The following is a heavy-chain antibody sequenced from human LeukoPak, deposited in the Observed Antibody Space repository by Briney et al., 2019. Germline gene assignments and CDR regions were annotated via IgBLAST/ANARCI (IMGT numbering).Heavy chain of an antibody. CDR3: ARRNLGDSSSWPYYYYNYMDV. CDR1: GGSFSGYY. V-gene: IGHV4-34*01. D-gene: IGHD6-13*01. CDR2: INHSGST. J-gene: IGHJ6*03. Sequence: SETLSLTCAVYGGSFSGYYWSWIRQPPGKGLEWIGEINHSGSTNYNPSLKSRVTISVDTSKNQFSLKLSSVTAADTAVYYCARRNLGDSSSWPYYYYNYMDVLRKASTVTVSS.